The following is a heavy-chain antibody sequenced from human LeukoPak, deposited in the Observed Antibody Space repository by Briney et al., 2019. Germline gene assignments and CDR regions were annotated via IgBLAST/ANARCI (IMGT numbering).Heavy chain of an antibody. Sequence: GGSLTLSRAPSGFILSDPWVSWVRQPPGKGLEWVGHTKSKTNGRTTDYDARVKVRFTISKDDSKNTLYRQRNSLKTVDTAVNYWSTGLSYWGQGTGVTVSS. J-gene: IGHJ4*02. CDR2: TKSKTNGRTT. D-gene: IGHD3-16*01. CDR1: GFILSDPW. CDR3: STGLSY. V-gene: IGHV3-15*01.